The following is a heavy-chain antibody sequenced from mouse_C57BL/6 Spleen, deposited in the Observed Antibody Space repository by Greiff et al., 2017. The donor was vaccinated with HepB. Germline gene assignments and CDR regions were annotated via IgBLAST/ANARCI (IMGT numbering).Heavy chain of an antibody. V-gene: IGHV5-17*01. D-gene: IGHD1-1*01. J-gene: IGHJ4*01. Sequence: EVQVVESGGGLVKPGGSLKLSCAASGFTFSDYGMHWVRQAPEKGLEWVAYISSGSSTIYYADTVKGRFTISRDNAKNTLFLQMTSLRSEDTAMYYCAREEIYYYGSRDVYYAMDYWGQGTSVTVSS. CDR2: ISSGSSTI. CDR3: AREEIYYYGSRDVYYAMDY. CDR1: GFTFSDYG.